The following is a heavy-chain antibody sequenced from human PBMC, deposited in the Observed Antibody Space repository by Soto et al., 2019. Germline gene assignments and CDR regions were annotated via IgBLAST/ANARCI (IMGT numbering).Heavy chain of an antibody. Sequence: SETLSLTCAVSGGSISSSNWWNWVRQPPGKGLEWIGEIHHSGSTNYNPSLKSRVTISVDKSKNQFSLKLNSVTAADTAVYYCARVRQGCSSTSCYFDPWGQGTLVTVS. CDR3: ARVRQGCSSTSCYFDP. CDR1: GGSISSSNW. D-gene: IGHD2-2*01. V-gene: IGHV4-4*02. J-gene: IGHJ5*02. CDR2: IHHSGST.